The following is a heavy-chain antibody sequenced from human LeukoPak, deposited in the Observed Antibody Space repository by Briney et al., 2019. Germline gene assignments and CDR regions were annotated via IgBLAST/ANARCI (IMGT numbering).Heavy chain of an antibody. CDR2: ISGSGGTT. J-gene: IGHJ6*02. CDR1: GFTFSSYA. CDR3: AKSGSSSNHYYGMDV. V-gene: IGHV3-23*01. Sequence: GGSLRLSCAASGFTFSSYAMTWVRQAPGKGLEWVSGISGSGGTTDFADSVKGRFTVFRDNSENTLYLQMSSLRAEDTALYYCAKSGSSSNHYYGMDVWGQGTTVTVSS. D-gene: IGHD6-6*01.